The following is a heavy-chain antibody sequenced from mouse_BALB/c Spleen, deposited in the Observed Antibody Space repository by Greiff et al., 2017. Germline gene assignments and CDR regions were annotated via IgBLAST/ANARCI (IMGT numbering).Heavy chain of an antibody. CDR1: GYSFTSYW. Sequence: LVESGPQLVRPGASVKISCKASGYSFTSYWMHWVKQRPGQGLEWIGMIDPSDSETRLNQKFKDKATLTVDKSSSTAYMQLSSPTSEDSAVYYCASLRNYAMDYWGQGTSVTVSS. CDR2: IDPSDSET. J-gene: IGHJ4*01. CDR3: ASLRNYAMDY. V-gene: IGHV1-74*04.